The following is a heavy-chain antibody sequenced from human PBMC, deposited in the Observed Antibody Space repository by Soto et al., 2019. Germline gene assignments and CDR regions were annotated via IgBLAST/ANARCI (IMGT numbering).Heavy chain of an antibody. CDR1: GGSISSGGYS. V-gene: IGHV4-30-2*01. CDR3: ARSPRSWGCDY. J-gene: IGHJ4*02. Sequence: SETLSLTCAVSGGSISSGGYSWSWIRQPPGKGLEWIGYIYHSGSTYYNPSLKSRVTISVDRSKNQFSLKLSSVTAADTAVYYGARSPRSWGCDYWGLGTLVTVSS. D-gene: IGHD2-15*01. CDR2: IYHSGST.